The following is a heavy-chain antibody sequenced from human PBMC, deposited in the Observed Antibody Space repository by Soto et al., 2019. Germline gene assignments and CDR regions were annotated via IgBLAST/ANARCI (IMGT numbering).Heavy chain of an antibody. CDR1: GGTFSSYA. CDR2: IIPIFGTA. Sequence: ASVKVSCKASGGTFSSYAISWVRQAPGQGLEWMGGIIPIFGTANYAQKFQGRVTITADESTSTAYMELSSLRSEDTAVYYCARDASDYYYWHFDLWGRGTLVTVSS. CDR3: ARDASDYYYWHFDL. D-gene: IGHD4-17*01. V-gene: IGHV1-69*13. J-gene: IGHJ2*01.